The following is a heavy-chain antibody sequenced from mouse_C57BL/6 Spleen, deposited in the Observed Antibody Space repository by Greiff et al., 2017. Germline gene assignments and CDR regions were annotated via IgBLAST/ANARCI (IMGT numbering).Heavy chain of an antibody. V-gene: IGHV6-3*01. CDR3: TGESLPAY. D-gene: IGHD6-1*01. J-gene: IGHJ3*01. Sequence: EVQLQQSGGGLVQPGGSMKLSCVASGFTFSNYWMNWVRQSPEKGLEWVAQIRLKSDNYATHYAESVKGRFTISRDDSKRSVYLQMNNLRAEDTGIYYCTGESLPAYWGQGTLVTVSA. CDR1: GFTFSNYW. CDR2: IRLKSDNYAT.